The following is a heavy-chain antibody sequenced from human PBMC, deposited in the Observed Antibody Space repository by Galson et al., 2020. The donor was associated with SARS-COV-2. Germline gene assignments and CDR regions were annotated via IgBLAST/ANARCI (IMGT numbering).Heavy chain of an antibody. J-gene: IGHJ6*02. CDR3: AKDLLEVRAFYALDV. Sequence: GGSLTLSCAASGFNFSSHPMNWVRQAPGKGLEWVSTLSGSGFRTYYADSVKGRLTISSDNYKNTAYLQLNILRAEDTAVYYCAKDLLEVRAFYALDVWAQGTTVTVSS. CDR1: GFNFSSHP. CDR2: LSGSGFRT. V-gene: IGHV3-23*01.